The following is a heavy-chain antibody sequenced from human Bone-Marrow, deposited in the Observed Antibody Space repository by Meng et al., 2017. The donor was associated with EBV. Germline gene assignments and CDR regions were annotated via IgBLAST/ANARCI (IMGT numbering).Heavy chain of an antibody. CDR2: INVGNGDT. Sequence: QGQLVQPGAEARQPGASVKVSGKASGYTFSTYAIHWVRQAPGQRLEWMGWINVGNGDTKYSQKLQGRVTITRDTSASTAYMELRSLRSEDTAVYYCARDSSGDSRNFDPWGQGTLVTVSS. J-gene: IGHJ5*02. D-gene: IGHD3-22*01. CDR3: ARDSSGDSRNFDP. CDR1: GYTFSTYA. V-gene: IGHV1-3*01.